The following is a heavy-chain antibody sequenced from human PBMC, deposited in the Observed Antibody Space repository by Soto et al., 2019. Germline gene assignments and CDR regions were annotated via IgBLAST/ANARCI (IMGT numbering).Heavy chain of an antibody. CDR1: GGSISSGDYY. D-gene: IGHD4-17*01. V-gene: IGHV4-30-4*01. CDR3: ATTYGDYAEIDY. Sequence: SETLSLTCTVSGGSISSGDYYWSWIRQPPGKGLEWIGYIYYSGSTYYNPSLKSRVTISVDTSKNQFSLKLSSVTAADTAVYYCATTYGDYAEIDYWGQGTLVTVSS. J-gene: IGHJ4*02. CDR2: IYYSGST.